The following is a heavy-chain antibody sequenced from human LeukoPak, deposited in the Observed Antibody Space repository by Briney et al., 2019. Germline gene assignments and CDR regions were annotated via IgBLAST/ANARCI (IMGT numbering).Heavy chain of an antibody. D-gene: IGHD2-15*01. V-gene: IGHV3-7*01. CDR3: VGCSGGTCSDFDY. CDR2: IKQDGSET. CDR1: GLTFSNLW. J-gene: IGHJ4*02. Sequence: GGSLRLSCVASGLTFSNLWMTWLRQAPGKGLEWVANIKQDGSETYYLDSVRGRFTISRDNAKNSMYLQMNSLRAEDTAVYYCVGCSGGTCSDFDYWGRGTLVTVSS.